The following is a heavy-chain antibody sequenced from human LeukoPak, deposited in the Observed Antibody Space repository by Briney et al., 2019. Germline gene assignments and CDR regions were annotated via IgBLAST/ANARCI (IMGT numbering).Heavy chain of an antibody. V-gene: IGHV3-21*01. D-gene: IGHD3-10*01. CDR1: AFTFSSYS. Sequence: AGSLRLSCAASAFTFSSYSMNWDRQAPGKGLEWVSSISSSSSYIYYADSVKGRFTISRDNAKNSLYLQMNSLRAEDTAVYYCARDRVVRGVIIRFDYWGQGTLVTVSS. CDR2: ISSSSSYI. CDR3: ARDRVVRGVIIRFDY. J-gene: IGHJ4*02.